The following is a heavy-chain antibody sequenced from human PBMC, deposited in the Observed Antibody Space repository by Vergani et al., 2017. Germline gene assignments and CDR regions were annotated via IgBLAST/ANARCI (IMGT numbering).Heavy chain of an antibody. CDR3: ARDPAVGLRYCDWLGSWFDP. V-gene: IGHV1-69*13. CDR2: IIPIFGTA. CDR1: GGTFSSYA. J-gene: IGHJ5*02. D-gene: IGHD3-9*01. Sequence: QVQLVQSGAEVKKPGSSVKVSCKASGGTFSSYAISWVRQAPGQGLEWMGGIIPIFGTANYAQKFQGRVTITADESTRTAYMELSSRRSEDTAVYYCARDPAVGLRYCDWLGSWFDPWSQGTLVTVSS.